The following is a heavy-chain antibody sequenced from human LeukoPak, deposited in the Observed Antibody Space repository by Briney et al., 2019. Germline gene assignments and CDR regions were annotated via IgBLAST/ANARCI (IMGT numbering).Heavy chain of an antibody. CDR2: IYHSGST. J-gene: IGHJ3*02. Sequence: ETLSLTCTVSGYSISSGYYWGWIRQPPGKGLEWIGSIYHSGSTYYNPSLKSRVTISVDTSKNQFSLKLSSVTAADTAVYYCARASSSWPNDAFDIWGQGTMVTVSS. D-gene: IGHD6-13*01. CDR3: ARASSSWPNDAFDI. CDR1: GYSISSGYY. V-gene: IGHV4-38-2*02.